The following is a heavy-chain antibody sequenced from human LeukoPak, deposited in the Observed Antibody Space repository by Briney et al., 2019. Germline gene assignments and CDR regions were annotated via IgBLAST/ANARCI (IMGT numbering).Heavy chain of an antibody. CDR1: GYTFTSYA. CDR3: ARGNFDSPGA. V-gene: IGHV7-4-1*02. Sequence: ASVKVSCKSSGYTFTSYAMNWARQAPGQGLEWMGWISTNTGNPTYAQGFTGRFVFSLDTSVSTAYLQISSLKAEDTAVYYCARGNFDSPGAWGQGTLVTVSS. J-gene: IGHJ5*02. CDR2: ISTNTGNP. D-gene: IGHD3-9*01.